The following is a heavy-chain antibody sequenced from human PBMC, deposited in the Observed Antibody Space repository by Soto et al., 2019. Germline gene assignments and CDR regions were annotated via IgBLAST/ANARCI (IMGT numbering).Heavy chain of an antibody. J-gene: IGHJ6*02. CDR2: ISYDGSNK. CDR1: GFTFISYG. Sequence: PGGSLRLSCAASGFTFISYGMHWVRQAPGKGLEWVAVISYDGSNKYYADSVKGRFTISRDNSKNTLYLQMNSLRAEDTAVYYCAKLDGYNRRGLYYYGMDVWGQGTTVTVSS. D-gene: IGHD5-12*01. CDR3: AKLDGYNRRGLYYYGMDV. V-gene: IGHV3-30*18.